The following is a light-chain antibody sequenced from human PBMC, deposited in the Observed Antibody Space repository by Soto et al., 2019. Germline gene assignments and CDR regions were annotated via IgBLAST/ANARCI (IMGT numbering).Light chain of an antibody. Sequence: DIQMTQSPSTLSASVGDRVTITCRASQSISSWLAWYQQKPGKAPKVLIYDASSLGSGVPSRFSGSGSGTEFILTISSLQPDDFATYYCQQYNSYSRTFGQGTKVDIK. CDR3: QQYNSYSRT. V-gene: IGKV1-5*01. J-gene: IGKJ1*01. CDR2: DAS. CDR1: QSISSW.